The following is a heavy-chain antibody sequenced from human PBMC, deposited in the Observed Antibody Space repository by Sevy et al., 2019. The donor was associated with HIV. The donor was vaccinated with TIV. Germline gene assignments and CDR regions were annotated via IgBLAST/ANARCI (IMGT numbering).Heavy chain of an antibody. CDR1: RFTFSSFW. V-gene: IGHV3-7*01. J-gene: IGHJ5*02. D-gene: IGHD3-22*01. CDR2: IKQDGSVK. CDR3: ARGSGYYYDSSGQEWFDP. Sequence: GGSLRLSCAASRFTFSSFWMSWVRQAPGKGLEWVANIKQDGSVKYYVDSVKGRFTISRDNAKKSLYLQMNSLRVEDTAVYYCARGSGYYYDSSGQEWFDPWGQGTLVTVSS.